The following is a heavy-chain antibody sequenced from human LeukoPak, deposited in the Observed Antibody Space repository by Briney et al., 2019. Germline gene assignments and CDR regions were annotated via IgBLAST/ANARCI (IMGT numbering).Heavy chain of an antibody. CDR1: GFTVSSNY. Sequence: GGSLRLSCAASGFTVSSNYMSWVRQAPGKGLEWVSVIYSGGSTYYADSVKGRFTISRDNSKNTLYLQMNSLRAEDTAVYYCARVGPLWFGELFTPLPYYYYYGMDVWGQGTTVTVSS. V-gene: IGHV3-53*01. J-gene: IGHJ6*02. CDR2: IYSGGST. D-gene: IGHD3-10*01. CDR3: ARVGPLWFGELFTPLPYYYYYGMDV.